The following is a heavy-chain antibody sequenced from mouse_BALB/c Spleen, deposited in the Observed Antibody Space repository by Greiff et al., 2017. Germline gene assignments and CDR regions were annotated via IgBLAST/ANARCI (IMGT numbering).Heavy chain of an antibody. CDR2: ISSGGGST. CDR3: ARRGGYAMDY. V-gene: IGHV5-12-1*01. CDR1: GFAFSSYD. J-gene: IGHJ4*01. Sequence: EVKVVESGGGLVKPGGSLKLSCAASGFAFSSYDMSWVRQTPEKRLEWVAYISSGGGSTYYPDTVKGRFTISRDNAKNTLYLQMSSLKSEDTAMYYCARRGGYAMDYWGQGTSVTVSS.